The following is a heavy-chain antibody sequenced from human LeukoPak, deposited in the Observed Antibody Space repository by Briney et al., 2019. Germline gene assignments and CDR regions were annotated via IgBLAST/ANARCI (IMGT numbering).Heavy chain of an antibody. V-gene: IGHV1-2*02. CDR2: INPNSGGT. Sequence: ASVKVSCKASGYTFTGYYMHWVRQAPGQGLEWMGWINPNSGGTNYAQKFQGRVTITRNTSISTAYMELSSLRSEDTAVYYCAPRSVVVITQWGQGTLVTVSS. CDR3: APRSVVVITQ. D-gene: IGHD3-22*01. CDR1: GYTFTGYY. J-gene: IGHJ4*02.